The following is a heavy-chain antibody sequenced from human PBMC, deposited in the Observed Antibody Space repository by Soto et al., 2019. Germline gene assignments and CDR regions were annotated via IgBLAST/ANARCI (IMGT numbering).Heavy chain of an antibody. J-gene: IGHJ3*02. CDR3: ARDADILTGSDAFDI. CDR1: GFTFSDYY. Sequence: QVQLVESGGGLVKPGGSLRLSCAASGFTFSDYYMSWIRQAPGKGLEWVSYIGSSSSYTNYADSVKGRFTISRNNAKNSRYLQMNSLRAEDTAVYYCARDADILTGSDAFDIWGQGTMVTVSS. CDR2: IGSSSSYT. D-gene: IGHD3-9*01. V-gene: IGHV3-11*05.